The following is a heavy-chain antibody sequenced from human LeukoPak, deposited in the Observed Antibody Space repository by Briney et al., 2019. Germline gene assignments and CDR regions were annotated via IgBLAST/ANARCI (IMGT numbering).Heavy chain of an antibody. J-gene: IGHJ4*02. V-gene: IGHV4-59*01. Sequence: PSETLSLTCAVSGGSISSYYWSWIRQPPGKGLEWIGYIYYSGSTNYNPSLKSRVTISVDTSKNQFSLKLSSVTAADTAMYYCARVSGYDWESFYDYWGQGSLVTVSS. D-gene: IGHD5-12*01. CDR2: IYYSGST. CDR1: GGSISSYY. CDR3: ARVSGYDWESFYDY.